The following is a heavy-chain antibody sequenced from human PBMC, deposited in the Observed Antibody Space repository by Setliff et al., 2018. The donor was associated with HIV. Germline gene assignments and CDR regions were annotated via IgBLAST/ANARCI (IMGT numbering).Heavy chain of an antibody. D-gene: IGHD3-3*01. CDR2: ISAYNGNT. Sequence: GASVKVSCKASGYTFTSYPIHWVRQAPGQRLEWMGWISAYNGNTNYAQKLQGRVTMTTDTSASTAYMELSSLRSEDTAVYYCARAADYDFWSGYSSGWFDPWGQGTLVTVSS. J-gene: IGHJ5*02. V-gene: IGHV1-3*01. CDR3: ARAADYDFWSGYSSGWFDP. CDR1: GYTFTSYP.